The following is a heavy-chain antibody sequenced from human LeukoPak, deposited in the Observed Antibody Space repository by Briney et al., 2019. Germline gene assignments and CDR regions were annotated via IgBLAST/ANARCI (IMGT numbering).Heavy chain of an antibody. CDR1: AFTFSSYA. V-gene: IGHV3-23*01. CDR2: ISGSGGTT. J-gene: IGHJ4*02. D-gene: IGHD2-2*01. Sequence: PGGSLRLSCAASAFTFSSYAMSWVRQAPGKGLEWVSAISGSGGTTYYADSVKGRFTISRDNSKNTLFLQMNSLRAEDTAVYYCAKSPTGYCSSTTCPVNYWGQGTLVTVSS. CDR3: AKSPTGYCSSTTCPVNY.